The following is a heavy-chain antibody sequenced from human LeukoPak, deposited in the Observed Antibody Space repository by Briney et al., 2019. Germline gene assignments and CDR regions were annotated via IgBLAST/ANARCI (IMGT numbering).Heavy chain of an antibody. CDR1: GFTFSSYA. Sequence: QPGGSLRLSCAASGFTFSSYAMSWVRQAPGKGLEWVSAISGSGGSTYYADSVKGRFTISRDNTKNSLFMQMDSLRAEDTAVYYCARDEGFWSGWDNWGQGTLVTVSS. CDR3: ARDEGFWSGWDN. D-gene: IGHD3-3*01. J-gene: IGHJ4*02. V-gene: IGHV3-23*01. CDR2: ISGSGGST.